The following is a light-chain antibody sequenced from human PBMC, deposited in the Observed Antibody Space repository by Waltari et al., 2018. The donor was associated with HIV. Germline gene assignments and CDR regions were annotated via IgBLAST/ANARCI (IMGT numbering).Light chain of an antibody. CDR3: GTWDSSLSLYV. Sequence: QSILTQSPSVSAAPGQKVTVSCSGDNSNLGNNFVSWYQQVPGRAPRLLIYDYEKRPSGIPERFSAVKAGVSATLVIAGLQIVDEADYYCGTWDSSLSLYVFGPGTTVAVL. CDR1: NSNLGNNF. V-gene: IGLV1-51*01. CDR2: DYE. J-gene: IGLJ1*01.